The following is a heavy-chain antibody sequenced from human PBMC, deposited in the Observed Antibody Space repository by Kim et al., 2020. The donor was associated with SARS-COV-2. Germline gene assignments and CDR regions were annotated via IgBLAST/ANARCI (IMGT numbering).Heavy chain of an antibody. CDR1: GFTFSSYG. J-gene: IGHJ3*01. CDR2: ISYAGSNK. D-gene: IGHD6-19*01. CDR3: AKASSREQWLVKG. V-gene: IGHV3-30*18. Sequence: GGSLRLSCAASGFTFSSYGMHWVRQAPGKGLDWVALISYAGSNKYYADSVKGRFTISRDNSKSTLYLQMNNLTSEDTAVYYCAKASSREQWLVKGWGQG.